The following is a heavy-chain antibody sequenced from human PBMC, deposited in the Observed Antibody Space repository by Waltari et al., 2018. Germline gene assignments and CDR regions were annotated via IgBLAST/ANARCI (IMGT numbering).Heavy chain of an antibody. J-gene: IGHJ4*02. CDR1: GFTFGDYA. CDR2: IRSKAYGGTT. D-gene: IGHD1-26*01. CDR3: TRLVGYYFEY. Sequence: EVQLVESGEGLVQPGRSLRLSCAASGFTFGDYAMGWFRQAAGKGVGGVGCIRSKAYGGTTGYAASVKGRFAISSDDSKNSAYLQLNSLKTEDTAVYYCTRLVGYYFEYWGQGTLVTVSS. V-gene: IGHV3-49*03.